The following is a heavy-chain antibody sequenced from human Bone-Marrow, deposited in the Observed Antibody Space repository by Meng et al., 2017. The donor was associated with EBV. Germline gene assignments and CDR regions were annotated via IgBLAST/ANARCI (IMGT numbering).Heavy chain of an antibody. CDR3: ARARVLLWEGWFDP. CDR1: EYTFTSYA. D-gene: IGHD2-15*01. J-gene: IGHJ5*02. Sequence: QSVSKLNNPGAAVKVSCKASEYTFTSYAMNWVRQAPGQGLEWMGWINTNTGNPTYAQGFTGRFVFSLDTSVSTAYLQISSLKAEDTAVYYCARARVLLWEGWFDPWGQGTLVTVSS. CDR2: INTNTGNP. V-gene: IGHV7-4-1*02.